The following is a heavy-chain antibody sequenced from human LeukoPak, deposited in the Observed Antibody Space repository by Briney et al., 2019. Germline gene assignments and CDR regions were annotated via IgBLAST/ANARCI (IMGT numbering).Heavy chain of an antibody. J-gene: IGHJ4*02. Sequence: SETLSLTCTVSGGSISNYYWSWIRQTPGKGLEWIGYNYYSGGTKYDPSLKSRVTISVDTSENQFSLKLSSVTAADTAVYYCARGPSYDFWSGYHRRYFDYWGQGTLVTVSS. CDR3: ARGPSYDFWSGYHRRYFDY. CDR2: NYYSGGT. D-gene: IGHD3-3*01. V-gene: IGHV4-59*12. CDR1: GGSISNYY.